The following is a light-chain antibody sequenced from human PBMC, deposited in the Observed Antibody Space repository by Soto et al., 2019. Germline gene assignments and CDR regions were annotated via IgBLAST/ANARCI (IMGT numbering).Light chain of an antibody. CDR1: SSDAGSYNL. Sequence: QSALTQAASVSGSPVQSITISCTGTSSDAGSYNLVSWYQQHPGKAPKLMIYEVSKRPSGLSNRFSASKSGNTASLTISGLQAEDEADYYCCSYARSSTYVFGTGTKVTVL. CDR3: CSYARSSTYV. CDR2: EVS. V-gene: IGLV2-23*02. J-gene: IGLJ1*01.